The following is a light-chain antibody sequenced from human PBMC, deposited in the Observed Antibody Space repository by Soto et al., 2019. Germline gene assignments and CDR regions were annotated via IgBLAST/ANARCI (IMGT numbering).Light chain of an antibody. CDR1: QSIRTS. CDR2: AAS. Sequence: DIQMTQSPSSLSASVGDRVTITCRASQSIRTSLNWYQQKSGKAPKFLIFAASSLQSGVPSRFSGSGSGTDFTLTISSLQSEDFALYFCQQYEKWPPSITFGQGTRLEIK. CDR3: QQYEKWPPSIT. V-gene: IGKV1-16*01. J-gene: IGKJ5*01.